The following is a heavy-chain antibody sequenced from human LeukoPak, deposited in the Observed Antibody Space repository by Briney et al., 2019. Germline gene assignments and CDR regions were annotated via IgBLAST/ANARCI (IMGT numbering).Heavy chain of an antibody. V-gene: IGHV4-59*11. CDR2: IYYSGST. J-gene: IGHJ4*02. CDR1: GGSISSHY. D-gene: IGHD4-17*01. CDR3: AREYGDRGY. Sequence: SETLSLTCTVSGGSISSHYWSWIRQPPGKGLEWIGYIYYSGSTNYNPSLKSRVTISVDTSKNQFSLKLSSVTAADTAVYYCAREYGDRGYWGQGTLVTVSS.